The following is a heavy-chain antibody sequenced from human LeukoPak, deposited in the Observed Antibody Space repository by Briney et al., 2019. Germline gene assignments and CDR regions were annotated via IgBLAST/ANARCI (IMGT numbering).Heavy chain of an antibody. CDR2: ISYDGSNK. Sequence: PGRSLRLSCAASGFTFSSYAMHWVRQAPGKGLEWVAVISYDGSNKYYADSVKGRFTISRDNSKNTLYLQMNSLRAEDTAVYYCARDTYDFWSGLESRVMDYWGQGTLVTVSS. CDR3: ARDTYDFWSGLESRVMDY. J-gene: IGHJ4*02. D-gene: IGHD3-3*01. V-gene: IGHV3-30*01. CDR1: GFTFSSYA.